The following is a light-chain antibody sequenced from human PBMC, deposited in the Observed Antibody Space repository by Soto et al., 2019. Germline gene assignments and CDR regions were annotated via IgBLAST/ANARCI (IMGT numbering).Light chain of an antibody. CDR3: SSYTSSSTPV. CDR2: DVS. CDR1: SSDVGGYNY. V-gene: IGLV2-14*01. J-gene: IGLJ1*01. Sequence: QSALTQPVSVSGSPGQSITISCTGTSSDVGGYNYVSWYQQHPGKAPKLMIYDVSNRPSGVSNRFSGSKSGNTASLTISGLQAEYEADYYCSSYTSSSTPVFGTGTKVTVL.